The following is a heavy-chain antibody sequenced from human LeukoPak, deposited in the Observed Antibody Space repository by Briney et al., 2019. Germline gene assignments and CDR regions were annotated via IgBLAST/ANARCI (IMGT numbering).Heavy chain of an antibody. CDR1: GASISGYF. D-gene: IGHD3-22*01. V-gene: IGHV4-4*07. CDR3: ARRANSGFDAFDI. Sequence: SETLSLTCTVSGASISGYFWHWLRHPAGKGLEWIGRVSSSGTTNYNPSLKSRVTISVDTSKNQFSLKLSSVTAADTAVYYCARRANSGFDAFDIWGQGTMVTVSS. CDR2: VSSSGTT. J-gene: IGHJ3*02.